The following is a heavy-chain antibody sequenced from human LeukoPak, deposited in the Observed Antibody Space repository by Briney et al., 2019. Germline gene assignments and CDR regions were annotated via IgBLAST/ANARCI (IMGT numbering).Heavy chain of an antibody. CDR2: IYYSGST. V-gene: IGHV4-59*01. CDR3: AREQSYYDPLRSGDLARPDAFDI. D-gene: IGHD3-3*01. J-gene: IGHJ3*02. Sequence: SETLSLTCTVSGGSISSYYWSWIRQPPGKGLEWIGYIYYSGSTNYNPSLKSRVTISVDTSKNQFSLKLSSVTAADTAVYYCAREQSYYDPLRSGDLARPDAFDIWGQGTMVTVSS. CDR1: GGSISSYY.